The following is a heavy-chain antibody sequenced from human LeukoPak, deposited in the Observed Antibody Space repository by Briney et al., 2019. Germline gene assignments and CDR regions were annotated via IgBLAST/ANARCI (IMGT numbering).Heavy chain of an antibody. Sequence: GGSLRLTCAASGFTFSDYYMSWIRQAPGKGLEWVSYISSSGSTIYYADSVKGRFTISRDNAKNSLYLQMNSLRAEDTAVYYCARCDYEGAFDIWGQGTMVTVSS. J-gene: IGHJ3*02. D-gene: IGHD3-22*01. CDR3: ARCDYEGAFDI. V-gene: IGHV3-11*01. CDR2: ISSSGSTI. CDR1: GFTFSDYY.